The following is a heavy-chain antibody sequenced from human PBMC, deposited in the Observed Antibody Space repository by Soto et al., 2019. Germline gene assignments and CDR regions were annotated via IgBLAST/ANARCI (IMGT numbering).Heavy chain of an antibody. D-gene: IGHD3-10*01. CDR2: VLPVLGST. V-gene: IGHV1-69*18. Sequence: QVHLEQSWAEVKKPGSAVTVSCKASGDRFTSYAISWVRQAPGQGLEWVGTVLPVLGSTNYAQKLRGRVIITADESTSTAYIELGSMRSDDTAIYYCARDRADRGFDYWGQGTLVTVSS. CDR3: ARDRADRGFDY. CDR1: GDRFTSYA. J-gene: IGHJ4*02.